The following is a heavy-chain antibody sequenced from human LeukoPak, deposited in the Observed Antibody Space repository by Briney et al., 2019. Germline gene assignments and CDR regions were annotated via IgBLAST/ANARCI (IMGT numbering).Heavy chain of an antibody. CDR3: ALVEGQQLVINY. J-gene: IGHJ4*02. V-gene: IGHV4-39*01. CDR1: GGSISSSSYY. D-gene: IGHD6-13*01. Sequence: SETLSLTCTVSGGSISSSSYYWGWIRQPPGKGLEWIGSIYYSGSTYYNPSLKRRVTISVDTSKNQFSLKLSSVTAADTAVYCCALVEGQQLVINYWGQGTLVTVSS. CDR2: IYYSGST.